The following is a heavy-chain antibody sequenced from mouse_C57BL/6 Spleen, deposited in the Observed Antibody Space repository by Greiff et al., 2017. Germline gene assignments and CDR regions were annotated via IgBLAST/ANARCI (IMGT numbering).Heavy chain of an antibody. V-gene: IGHV1-53*01. CDR2: INPSNGGT. CDR1: GYTFTSYW. D-gene: IGHD2-1*01. Sequence: QVQLLQPGTELVKPGASVQLSCKASGYTFTSYWMHWVKQRPGQGLEWIGNINPSNGGTNYNEKFKSKATLTVDKSSSTAYMQLSSLKSEDTAVYNCTRKGLLRYNGYWGRGTTRRVST. J-gene: IGHJ2*01. CDR3: TRKGLLRYNGY.